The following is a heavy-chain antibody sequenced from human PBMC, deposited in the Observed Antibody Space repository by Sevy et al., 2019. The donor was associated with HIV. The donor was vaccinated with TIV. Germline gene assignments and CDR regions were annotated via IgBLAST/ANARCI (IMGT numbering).Heavy chain of an antibody. Sequence: ASVKVSCKASGYTFSSYGITWVRQAPGQGLEWMGWISTYNGDTNYAQKFQGRVTMTTDTSTSTAYMDLRSLRFDDTAVYYCARLDLSGSGWYGNGMDVWGQGTTVTVSS. CDR2: ISTYNGDT. J-gene: IGHJ6*02. CDR1: GYTFSSYG. D-gene: IGHD6-19*01. V-gene: IGHV1-18*01. CDR3: ARLDLSGSGWYGNGMDV.